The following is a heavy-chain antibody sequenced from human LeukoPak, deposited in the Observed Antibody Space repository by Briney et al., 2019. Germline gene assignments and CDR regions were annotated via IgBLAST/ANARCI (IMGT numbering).Heavy chain of an antibody. CDR2: INHSGST. J-gene: IGHJ5*02. CDR1: GGSISSYY. CDR3: ARKNQSGYDVNSWFDP. V-gene: IGHV4-34*01. Sequence: SETLPLTCTVSGGSISSYYWSWIRQPPGKGLEWIGEINHSGSTNYNPSLKSRVTISVDTSKNQFSLKLSSVTAADTAVYYCARKNQSGYDVNSWFDPWGQGTLVTVSS. D-gene: IGHD5-12*01.